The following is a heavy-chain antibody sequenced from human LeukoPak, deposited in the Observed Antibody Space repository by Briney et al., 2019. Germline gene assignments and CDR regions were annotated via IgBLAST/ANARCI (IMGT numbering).Heavy chain of an antibody. V-gene: IGHV4-39*01. J-gene: IGHJ4*02. Sequence: SETLSLTCTVSGSSIISSSYYWGWIRQPPGKGLEWIGSIYSGGSTYCNPSLKSRVTISVDTSKKQFSLRLSSVTASDTAVYYCARQGDGGYSYGNFHSWGQGTLVTVSS. CDR2: IYSGGST. D-gene: IGHD5-18*01. CDR1: GSSIISSSYY. CDR3: ARQGDGGYSYGNFHS.